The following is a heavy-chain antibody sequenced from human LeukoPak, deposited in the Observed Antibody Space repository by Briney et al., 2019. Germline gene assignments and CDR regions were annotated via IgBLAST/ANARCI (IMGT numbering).Heavy chain of an antibody. CDR2: IYYGGST. Sequence: SETLSLTCTVSGGSISSYYWSWIRQPPGKGLEWIGYIYYGGSTNYNPSLKSRVTISVDTSKNQFSLKLSSVTAADTAVYYCARARGYYYGSGSYYIDYYYYMDVWGKGTTVTISS. D-gene: IGHD3-10*01. CDR1: GGSISSYY. J-gene: IGHJ6*03. V-gene: IGHV4-59*01. CDR3: ARARGYYYGSGSYYIDYYYYMDV.